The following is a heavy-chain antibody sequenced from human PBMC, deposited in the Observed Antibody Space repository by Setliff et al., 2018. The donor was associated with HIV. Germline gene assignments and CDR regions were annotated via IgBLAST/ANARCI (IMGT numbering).Heavy chain of an antibody. CDR1: GASIRGHY. D-gene: IGHD3-22*01. J-gene: IGHJ3*02. CDR2: IYYSGNT. V-gene: IGHV4-59*08. CDR3: ARSLGPSGDYYGRHAFDI. Sequence: SETLSLTCSVSGASIRGHYWCWIRLSPGKGLEWIWNIYYSGNTNYNPSFTRRVTIAVATSKSQISLRVNSVPAADTAVYYGARSLGPSGDYYGRHAFDIWGQGTKVTV.